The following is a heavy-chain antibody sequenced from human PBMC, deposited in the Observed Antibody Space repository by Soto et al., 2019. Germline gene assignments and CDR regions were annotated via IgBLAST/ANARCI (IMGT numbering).Heavy chain of an antibody. Sequence: SVKVSCKASGGTFSSYAIGWVRQAPGQGLEWMGGIIPIFGTANYAQKFQGRVTITADESTSTAYMELSSLRSEDTAVYYCARENKVGGAFDIWGQGTMVTVSS. CDR2: IIPIFGTA. CDR1: GGTFSSYA. V-gene: IGHV1-69*13. J-gene: IGHJ3*02. D-gene: IGHD3-16*01. CDR3: ARENKVGGAFDI.